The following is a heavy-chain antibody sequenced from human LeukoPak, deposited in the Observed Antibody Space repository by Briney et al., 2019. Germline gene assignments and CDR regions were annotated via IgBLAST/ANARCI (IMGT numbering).Heavy chain of an antibody. CDR3: AKDPYDDYDSSGYYSY. J-gene: IGHJ4*02. CDR2: ISGSGGST. V-gene: IGHV3-23*01. Sequence: GGSLRLSCAASGFTFSSYAMSWVRQAPGKGLEWVSAISGSGGSTYYADSVKGRFTISRDNSKNTLYLQMNSLRAEDTAVYYCAKDPYDDYDSSGYYSYWGQGTLVTASS. D-gene: IGHD3-22*01. CDR1: GFTFSSYA.